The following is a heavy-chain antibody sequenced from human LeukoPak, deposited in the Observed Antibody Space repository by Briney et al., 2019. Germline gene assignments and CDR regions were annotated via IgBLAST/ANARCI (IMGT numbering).Heavy chain of an antibody. J-gene: IGHJ5*02. D-gene: IGHD4-17*01. V-gene: IGHV1-69*05. CDR3: ARDVHGDYGSGWFDP. CDR1: GGTFNNPA. Sequence: SVKVSCKTSGGTFNNPAISWVRQAPGQGLEWLGGIMPLFGTAGYAQKFQCRVTITKDESTRTVYLELTSLTSDDTAVYYCARDVHGDYGSGWFDPWGQGTLVSVSS. CDR2: IMPLFGTA.